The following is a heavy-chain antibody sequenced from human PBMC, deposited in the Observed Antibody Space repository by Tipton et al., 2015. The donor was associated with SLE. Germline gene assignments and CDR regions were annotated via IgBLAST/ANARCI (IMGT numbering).Heavy chain of an antibody. CDR2: IYTSGST. J-gene: IGHJ3*02. V-gene: IGHV4-61*09. CDR1: GGSISSGSYY. D-gene: IGHD6-13*01. CDR3: ARRHSSSWSGPIYAFDI. Sequence: TLSLTCTVSGGSISSGSYYWSWIRQPAGKGLEWIGHIYTSGSTNYNPSLKSRGTISVDTSKNQFSLKLSSVTAADTAGYYCARRHSSSWSGPIYAFDIWGQGTMVTVSS.